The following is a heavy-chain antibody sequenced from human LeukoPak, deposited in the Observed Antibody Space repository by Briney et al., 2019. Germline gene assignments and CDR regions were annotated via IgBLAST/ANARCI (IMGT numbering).Heavy chain of an antibody. CDR3: ARFPIVVVPAAILKYYYYYGMDV. V-gene: IGHV1-8*01. J-gene: IGHJ6*02. CDR1: GYTFTSYD. Sequence: ASVKVSCKASGYTFTSYDINWVRQATGQGLEWMGWMNPNSGNTGYAQKFQGRVTMTRNTSISTAYMELSSLRSEDTAVYYCARFPIVVVPAAILKYYYYYGMDVGGQGTTVTVSS. CDR2: MNPNSGNT. D-gene: IGHD2-2*01.